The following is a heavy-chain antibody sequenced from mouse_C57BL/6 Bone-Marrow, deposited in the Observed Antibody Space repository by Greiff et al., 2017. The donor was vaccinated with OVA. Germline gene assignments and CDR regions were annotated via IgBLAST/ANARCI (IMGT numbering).Heavy chain of an antibody. CDR2: IDPETGGT. D-gene: IGHD2-2*01. V-gene: IGHV1-15*01. Sequence: VQLQESGAELVRPGASVTLSCKASGYTFTDYEMHWVKQTPVHGLEWIGAIDPETGGTAYNQKFKGKAILTADKSSSTAYMELRSLTSEDSAVYYCARSNGYPFAYWGQGTLVTVSA. CDR3: ARSNGYPFAY. J-gene: IGHJ3*01. CDR1: GYTFTDYE.